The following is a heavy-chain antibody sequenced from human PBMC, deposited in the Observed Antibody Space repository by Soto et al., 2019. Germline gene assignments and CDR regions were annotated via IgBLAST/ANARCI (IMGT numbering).Heavy chain of an antibody. Sequence: SETLSLTCTVSGGSTSSYYWSWIRQPPGKGLEWIGYIYYSGSTNYNPSLKSRATISVDTSKNQFSLKLSSVTAADTAVYYSARMEWGNWFAPWGQGTLVTVSS. CDR2: IYYSGST. J-gene: IGHJ5*02. CDR1: GGSTSSYY. V-gene: IGHV4-59*01. D-gene: IGHD1-1*01. CDR3: ARMEWGNWFAP.